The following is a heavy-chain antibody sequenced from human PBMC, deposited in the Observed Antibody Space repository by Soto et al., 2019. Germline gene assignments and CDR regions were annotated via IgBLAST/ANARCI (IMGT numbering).Heavy chain of an antibody. J-gene: IGHJ3*02. CDR1: GYRFTNYW. Sequence: EVQLVQSGAEVKKPGESLKISCKGSGYRFTNYWIGWVRQMPGKGQEWMGIIYPGDSHARYSPSFQGQVTISADKSISTVYLQWSSLKASDTAMYFCARRLDWNGDAFDIWGQGTMVTVSS. CDR3: ARRLDWNGDAFDI. CDR2: IYPGDSHA. D-gene: IGHD1-1*01. V-gene: IGHV5-51*03.